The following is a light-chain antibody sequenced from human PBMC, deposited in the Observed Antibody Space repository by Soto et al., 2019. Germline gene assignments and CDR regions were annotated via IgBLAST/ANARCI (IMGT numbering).Light chain of an antibody. CDR2: AAS. V-gene: IGKV1-6*01. J-gene: IGKJ1*01. Sequence: AIQMTQSPSSLSASVGDRVTITCRASQGVGNDLAWYQQKPGKAPKLLIYAASIIQSGVPTTFSGSGSGTDFTLTISSLQPEDSATYYCLQDYSYPWTFGQGTQLEIK. CDR1: QGVGND. CDR3: LQDYSYPWT.